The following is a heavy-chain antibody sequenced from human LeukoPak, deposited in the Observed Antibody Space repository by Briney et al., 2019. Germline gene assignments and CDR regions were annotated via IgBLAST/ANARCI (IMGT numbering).Heavy chain of an antibody. J-gene: IGHJ4*02. CDR2: ISYDGSNK. D-gene: IGHD2-8*01. CDR3: AKELNVGTYCTNGVCPTPFDY. V-gene: IGHV3-30*18. CDR1: GFTFSSYG. Sequence: GGSLRLSCAASGFTFSSYGMHWVRQAPGKGLEWVAVISYDGSNKYYADSVKGRFTISRDNSKNTLYLQMNSLRAEDKAVYYCAKELNVGTYCTNGVCPTPFDYWGQGTLVTVSS.